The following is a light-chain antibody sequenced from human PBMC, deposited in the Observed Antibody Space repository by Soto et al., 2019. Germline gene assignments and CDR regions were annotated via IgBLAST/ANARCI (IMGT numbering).Light chain of an antibody. CDR3: QQYVHWPPGA. Sequence: EIVVTQSPATLSVSPGERVTLSCRASQSVSSSLAWYQQRPGQAPRLLIYDTSTRAAGIAARFSGSGSGTEFTRTSSSLQSEDSAVYYCQQYVHWPPGAFGQGTTVESK. CDR2: DTS. CDR1: QSVSSS. J-gene: IGKJ1*01. V-gene: IGKV3-15*01.